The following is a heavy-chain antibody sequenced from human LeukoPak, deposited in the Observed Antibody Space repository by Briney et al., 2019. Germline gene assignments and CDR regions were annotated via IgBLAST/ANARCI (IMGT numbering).Heavy chain of an antibody. CDR1: GGTFSSYA. V-gene: IGHV1-69*04. D-gene: IGHD5-12*01. CDR3: ARIRKIVADSPDY. Sequence: SVKVSCKASGGTFSSYAISWVRQAPGQGLEWMGRIIPILGIANYAQIFQGRVTMTTDTSTSTAYMELRSLRSGDTAVYYCARIRKIVADSPDYWGQGTLVTVSS. CDR2: IIPILGIA. J-gene: IGHJ4*02.